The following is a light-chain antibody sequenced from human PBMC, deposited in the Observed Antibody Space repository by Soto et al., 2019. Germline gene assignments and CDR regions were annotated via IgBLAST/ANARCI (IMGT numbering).Light chain of an antibody. J-gene: IGKJ1*01. CDR1: QSVSSSF. CDR3: QQYVSSPWA. CDR2: GAS. V-gene: IGKV3-20*01. Sequence: EIVLAQSPGTLSSSPGESATLSCRASQSVSSSFLAWYQQKAGQAPRLLIYGASRRATGIPDRFSGSGSGTDFTLTISRLEPEDFAVYYCQQYVSSPWAFGHGTNVEI.